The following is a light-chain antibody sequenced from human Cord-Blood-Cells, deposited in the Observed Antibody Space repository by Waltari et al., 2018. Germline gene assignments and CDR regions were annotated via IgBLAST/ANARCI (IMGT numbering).Light chain of an antibody. Sequence: DIQMTKSPSSLFASVGDRVTITCQASQDISNYLNCYQQKPGKAPKLLIYDASNLETGVPSRFSGSGSGTDFTFTISSLQPEDIATYYCQQYDNLPPYTFGQGTKLEIK. J-gene: IGKJ2*01. CDR2: DAS. CDR1: QDISNY. V-gene: IGKV1-33*01. CDR3: QQYDNLPPYT.